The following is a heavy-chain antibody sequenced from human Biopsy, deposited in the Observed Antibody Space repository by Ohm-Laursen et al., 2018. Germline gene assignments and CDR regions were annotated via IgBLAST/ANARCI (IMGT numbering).Heavy chain of an antibody. D-gene: IGHD1-26*01. CDR3: ARGPHSGSHSCFDY. Sequence: SVNLSCKASGGTFINYATGCVRQTPRQGLEWMGGIIPMFGTANYAQMFQGRATISADESTSTSYMELSSLTTEETAIYYCARGPHSGSHSCFDYWGRGTLVTVSS. CDR1: GGTFINYA. J-gene: IGHJ4*02. CDR2: IIPMFGTA. V-gene: IGHV1-69*01.